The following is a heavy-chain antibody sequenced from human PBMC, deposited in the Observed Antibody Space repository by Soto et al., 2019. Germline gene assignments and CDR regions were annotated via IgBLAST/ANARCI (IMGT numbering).Heavy chain of an antibody. Sequence: GGSLRLSCAASGFTFSSYAMSWVRQAPGKGLEWVSAISGSGGSTYYADSVKGRFTISRDNSKNTLYLQMNSLRAEDTAVYYCAKAMYYDFWRGPREDYWRQGSLLPVSS. CDR3: AKAMYYDFWRGPREDY. J-gene: IGHJ4*02. V-gene: IGHV3-23*01. CDR1: GFTFSSYA. CDR2: ISGSGGST. D-gene: IGHD3-3*01.